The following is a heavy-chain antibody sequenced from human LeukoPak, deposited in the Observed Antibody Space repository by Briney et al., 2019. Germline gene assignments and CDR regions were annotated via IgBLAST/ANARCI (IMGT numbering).Heavy chain of an antibody. CDR3: ARGAYYYDSSGYNFDY. CDR2: MNPNSGNT. CDR1: GYTFTSYD. J-gene: IGHJ4*02. V-gene: IGHV1-8*01. D-gene: IGHD3-22*01. Sequence: GASVKVSCKAFGYTFTSYDINWVRQATGQGLEWMGWMNPNSGNTGYAQKFQGRVTMTRNTSISTAYMELSSLRSEDTAVYYCARGAYYYDSSGYNFDYWGQGTLVTVSS.